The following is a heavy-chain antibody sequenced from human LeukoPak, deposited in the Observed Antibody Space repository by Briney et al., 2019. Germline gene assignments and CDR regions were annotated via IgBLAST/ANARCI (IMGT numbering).Heavy chain of an antibody. CDR1: GFTFSSYA. Sequence: GGSLRLSCTASGFTFSSYAMSWVRQAPGKGLEWVSALSGSGGNTYYADSVKGRFTISRDNSKNTLYLQMNSLRAGDTARYYCAKVASLCTSTSCVRGGFDYWGQGTLVTVSS. J-gene: IGHJ4*02. V-gene: IGHV3-23*01. CDR2: LSGSGGNT. D-gene: IGHD2-2*01. CDR3: AKVASLCTSTSCVRGGFDY.